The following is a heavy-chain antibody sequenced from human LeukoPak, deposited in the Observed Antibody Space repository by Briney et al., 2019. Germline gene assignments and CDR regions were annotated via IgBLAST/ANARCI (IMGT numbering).Heavy chain of an antibody. V-gene: IGHV4-34*01. CDR2: INHSGST. Sequence: KPSETLSLTCAVYGGSFSGYYWSWIRQPPGKGLEWIGEINHSGSTNYNPSLKSRVTISVDTSKNQFSLKLSSVTAADTAVYYCASTPRMVRGVPSDLWGRGTLVTASS. D-gene: IGHD3-10*01. J-gene: IGHJ2*01. CDR3: ASTPRMVRGVPSDL. CDR1: GGSFSGYY.